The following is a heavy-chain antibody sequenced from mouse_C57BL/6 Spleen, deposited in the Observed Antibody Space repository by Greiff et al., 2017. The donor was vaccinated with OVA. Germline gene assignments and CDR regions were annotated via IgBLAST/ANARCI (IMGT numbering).Heavy chain of an antibody. V-gene: IGHV1-42*01. CDR2: INPSTGGT. J-gene: IGHJ4*01. Sequence: EVKLQESGPELVKPGASVKISCKASGYSFTGYYMNWVKQSPEKSLEWIGEINPSTGGTTYNQKFKAKATLTVDKSSSTAYMQLKSLTSEDSAVYYCARGNYDDAMDYWGQGTSVTVSS. CDR3: ARGNYDDAMDY. D-gene: IGHD2-4*01. CDR1: GYSFTGYY.